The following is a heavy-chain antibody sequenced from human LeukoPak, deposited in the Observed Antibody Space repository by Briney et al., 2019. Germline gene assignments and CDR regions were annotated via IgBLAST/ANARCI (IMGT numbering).Heavy chain of an antibody. CDR2: IIPIFGIA. J-gene: IGHJ6*02. CDR3: ASGDSGYSYGYSYYYYGMDV. D-gene: IGHD5-18*01. CDR1: GGTFSSYA. Sequence: SVKVSCKASGGTFSSYAISWVRQAPGQGLEWMGRIIPIFGIANYAQKLQGRVTITADKSTSTAYMELSSLRSEDAAVYYCASGDSGYSYGYSYYYYGMDVWGQGTTVTVSS. V-gene: IGHV1-69*04.